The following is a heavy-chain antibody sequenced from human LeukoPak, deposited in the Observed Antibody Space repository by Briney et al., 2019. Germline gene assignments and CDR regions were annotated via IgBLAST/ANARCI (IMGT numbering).Heavy chain of an antibody. J-gene: IGHJ4*02. Sequence: GGSLRLSCAASGFTFSSYGMHWVRQAPGKGLEWVAAISYDGSNKYFADSVKGRFTISRDNSKSTLYLQMNSLRVEDTAAYYCAKPQYTGNYWPFVYWGQGTLVTVSS. CDR2: ISYDGSNK. D-gene: IGHD1-26*01. CDR1: GFTFSSYG. V-gene: IGHV3-30*18. CDR3: AKPQYTGNYWPFVY.